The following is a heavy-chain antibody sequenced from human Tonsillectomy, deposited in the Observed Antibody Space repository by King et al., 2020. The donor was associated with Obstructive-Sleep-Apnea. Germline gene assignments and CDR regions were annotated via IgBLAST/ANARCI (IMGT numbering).Heavy chain of an antibody. Sequence: QLQESGPGLVKPSETLSLTCTVSGGSISSSSYYWGWIRQPPGKGLEWIGSIYYSGSTYYNPSLKSRVTISVDTSKNQFSLKLSSVTAADTAVYYCASSQHYYDSSGPFDYWGQGTLVTVSS. J-gene: IGHJ4*02. V-gene: IGHV4-39*07. CDR2: IYYSGST. D-gene: IGHD3-22*01. CDR3: ASSQHYYDSSGPFDY. CDR1: GGSISSSSYY.